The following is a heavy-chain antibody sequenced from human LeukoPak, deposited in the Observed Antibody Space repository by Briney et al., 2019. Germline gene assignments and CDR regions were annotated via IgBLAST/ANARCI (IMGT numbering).Heavy chain of an antibody. CDR1: GGSISSYY. CDR3: ARTPYYYDSSGYYYPFDY. CDR2: IYYSGST. D-gene: IGHD3-22*01. V-gene: IGHV4-59*01. Sequence: SETLSLTCTVSGGSISSYYWSWLRQPPGKGLEWIGYIYYSGSTNYNPSLKSRVTISVDTSKNQFSLKLSSVTAADTAVYYWARTPYYYDSSGYYYPFDYWGQGTLVTVSS. J-gene: IGHJ4*02.